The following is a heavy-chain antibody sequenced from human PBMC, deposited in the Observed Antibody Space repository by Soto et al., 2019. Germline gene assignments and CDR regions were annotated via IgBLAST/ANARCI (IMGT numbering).Heavy chain of an antibody. CDR3: ARHEARRYSYGYWFDP. J-gene: IGHJ5*02. CDR1: GGSISSSSYY. Sequence: PSETLSLTCTVSGGSISSSSYYWGWIRQPPGKGLEWIGSIYYSGSTYYNPSLKSRVTISVDTSKNQFSLTLSSVTAADTAVYYCARHEARRYSYGYWFDPWGQGTLVTVSS. V-gene: IGHV4-39*01. D-gene: IGHD5-18*01. CDR2: IYYSGST.